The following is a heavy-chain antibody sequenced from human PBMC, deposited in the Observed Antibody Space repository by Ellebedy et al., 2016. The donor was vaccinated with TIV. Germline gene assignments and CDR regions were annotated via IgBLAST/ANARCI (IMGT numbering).Heavy chain of an antibody. Sequence: ASVKVSCXASGYTFTGYYMHWVRQAPGQGLEWMGWINPNSGGTSYAQKFQGRVTMTRDTSTSTVYMELSSLRSEDTAVYYCARVGDGYNPAPFDYWGQGTLVTVSS. V-gene: IGHV1-2*02. CDR2: INPNSGGT. CDR3: ARVGDGYNPAPFDY. D-gene: IGHD5-24*01. J-gene: IGHJ4*02. CDR1: GYTFTGYY.